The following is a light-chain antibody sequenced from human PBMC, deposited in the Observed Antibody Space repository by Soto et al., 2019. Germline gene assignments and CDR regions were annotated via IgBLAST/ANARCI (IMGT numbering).Light chain of an antibody. CDR3: QQSYSTPLT. Sequence: DIQMTQSPSSLSASVGDRVTITCRASQSISSYLNWYQQKPGKAPKLLIYAASSLQXXXPSXFXXXXXXXXXXXXXXXXQPEDFATYYCQQSYSTPLTFGGGTKVEIK. V-gene: IGKV1-39*01. J-gene: IGKJ4*01. CDR2: AAS. CDR1: QSISSY.